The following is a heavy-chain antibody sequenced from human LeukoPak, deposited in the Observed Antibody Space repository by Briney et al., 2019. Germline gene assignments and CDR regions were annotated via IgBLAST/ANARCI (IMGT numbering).Heavy chain of an antibody. D-gene: IGHD6-13*01. CDR3: AGGSSRYVEVDY. V-gene: IGHV3-23*01. CDR2: ISGSGGST. Sequence: GGSLRPSCTASGFTFSSYAMSWVRQAPGKGLEWVSTISGSGGSTYYADSVKGRFTISRDNSKNTLYLQMNSLRAEDTAVYYCAGGSSRYVEVDYWGQGTLVTVSS. CDR1: GFTFSSYA. J-gene: IGHJ4*02.